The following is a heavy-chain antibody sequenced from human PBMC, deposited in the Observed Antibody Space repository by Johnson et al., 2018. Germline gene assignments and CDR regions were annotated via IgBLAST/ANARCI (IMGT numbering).Heavy chain of an antibody. V-gene: IGHV3-23*04. D-gene: IGHD2-2*01. CDR2: ISGSGGST. J-gene: IGHJ6*02. CDR1: GFTFSSNA. Sequence: VQLVESGGGLVQPGGSLRLSCAASGFTFSSNAMSWVRQAPGKGLEWVSTISGSGGSTYYADSVKGRFTISRDNSKNSLYLQMNSLRAEDTAVYYCAKVYCSSTSCYQIYYYYGMDVWGQGTTVTVSS. CDR3: AKVYCSSTSCYQIYYYYGMDV.